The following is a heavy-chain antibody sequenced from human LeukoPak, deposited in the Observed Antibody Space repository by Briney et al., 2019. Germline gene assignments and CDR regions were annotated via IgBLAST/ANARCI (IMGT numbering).Heavy chain of an antibody. J-gene: IGHJ4*02. Sequence: GGSLRLSCAASGFTFSDFYMSWIRQAPGKGLEWVSYISSSGSTIYYADSVKGRFTISRDNAKNSLYLQMNSLRAEDTAVYYCARDQYYYDSSGYFYWGQGTLVTVSS. CDR1: GFTFSDFY. CDR3: ARDQYYYDSSGYFY. CDR2: ISSSGSTI. V-gene: IGHV3-11*04. D-gene: IGHD3-22*01.